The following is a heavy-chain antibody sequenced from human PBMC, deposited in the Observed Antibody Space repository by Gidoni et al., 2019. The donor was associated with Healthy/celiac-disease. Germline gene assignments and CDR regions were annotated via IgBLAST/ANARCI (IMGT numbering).Heavy chain of an antibody. CDR2: ISSSSRYI. V-gene: IGHV3-21*01. CDR3: ARPLLIDLDVYYYYGMDV. Sequence: EGQLVESGRGLFKPGGSLRLSCAASGLPFHSYLINWVRQAPGKGLEGVSSISSSSRYIYYADSVKGRFTISRDNAKNSLYLQMNSLRAEDTAVYYCARPLLIDLDVYYYYGMDVWGQGTTVTVSS. J-gene: IGHJ6*02. D-gene: IGHD3-3*01. CDR1: GLPFHSYL.